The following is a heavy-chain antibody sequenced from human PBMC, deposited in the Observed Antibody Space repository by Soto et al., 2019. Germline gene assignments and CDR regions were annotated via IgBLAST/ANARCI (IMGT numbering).Heavy chain of an antibody. J-gene: IGHJ4*02. D-gene: IGHD3-10*01. CDR1: GYTFTNYG. V-gene: IGHV1-18*01. Sequence: QVHLVQSGPEVKKPGASVRVSCRASGYTFTNYGIGWVRQAPGQGLEWMGWINTYNGNTNYAQKFRGRLTMTTVTSTTTAYMELRSLRSDDTAMYYCAKDGVDHPGTVTGGYWGQGTLVTVSS. CDR3: AKDGVDHPGTVTGGY. CDR2: INTYNGNT.